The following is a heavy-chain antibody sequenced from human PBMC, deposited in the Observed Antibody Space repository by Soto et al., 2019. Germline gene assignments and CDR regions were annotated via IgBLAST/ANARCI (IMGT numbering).Heavy chain of an antibody. CDR3: ARGRLRLRPRPKGPDAFDI. Sequence: QVQLQQWGAGLLKPSETLSLTCAVYGGSFSGYYWSWIRQPPGKGLEWIGEINHSGSTNYNPSLKRRVTISVDTSKNQFSLKLSSVTAADTAVYYCARGRLRLRPRPKGPDAFDIWGQGTMVTVSS. CDR2: INHSGST. J-gene: IGHJ3*02. CDR1: GGSFSGYY. V-gene: IGHV4-34*01. D-gene: IGHD3-16*01.